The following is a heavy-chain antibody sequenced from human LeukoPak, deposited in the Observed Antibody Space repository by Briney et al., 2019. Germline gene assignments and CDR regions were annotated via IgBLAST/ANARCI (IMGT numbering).Heavy chain of an antibody. CDR3: ARVKGGYGYGPVDY. J-gene: IGHJ4*02. V-gene: IGHV3-53*01. CDR2: IYRGGST. CDR1: GFIVSSNY. D-gene: IGHD5-18*01. Sequence: PGGSLRLSCAASGFIVSSNYMSWVRQAPGKGLEWVSVIYRGGSTYYADSVKGRFTISRDNSKNTLYLQMNSLRAEDTAVYYCARVKGGYGYGPVDYWGQGTLVTVSS.